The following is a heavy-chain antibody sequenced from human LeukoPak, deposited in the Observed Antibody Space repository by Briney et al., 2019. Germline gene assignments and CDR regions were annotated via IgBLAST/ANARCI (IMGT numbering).Heavy chain of an antibody. CDR1: GGAFSGYY. D-gene: IGHD6-13*01. Sequence: SEPLSSTCTVYGGAFSGYYWTWIGQSPGKGLEWIGETNHRGSANYTPSLTRRHTISVDASKNHCSVKLSPGTAADTAVYYGGRGISRGYFDYWGQRTLVTVSS. J-gene: IGHJ4*02. V-gene: IGHV4-34*01. CDR3: GRGISRGYFDY. CDR2: TNHRGSA.